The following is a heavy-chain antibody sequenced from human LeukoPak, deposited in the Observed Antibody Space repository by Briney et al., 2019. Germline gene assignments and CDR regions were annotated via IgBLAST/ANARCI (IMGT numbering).Heavy chain of an antibody. CDR1: GFTFSSYA. CDR2: ISYDGSNK. J-gene: IGHJ6*02. CDR3: ARDFTMVRGVIDPSWYYYYGMDV. D-gene: IGHD3-10*01. Sequence: GGALRLSCAASGFTFSSYAMHWVRQAPGKGLEWVAVISYDGSNKYYADSAKGRFTISRDNSKNTLYLQMNSLRAEGTAVYYCARDFTMVRGVIDPSWYYYYGMDVWGQGTTVTVSS. V-gene: IGHV3-30*04.